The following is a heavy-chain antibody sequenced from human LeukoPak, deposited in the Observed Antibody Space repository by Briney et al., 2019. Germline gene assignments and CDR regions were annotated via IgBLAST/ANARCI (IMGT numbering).Heavy chain of an antibody. D-gene: IGHD1-1*01. CDR2: IKQDGSEK. J-gene: IGHJ3*02. CDR1: GFTFGSYW. Sequence: PGGSLRLSCAASGFTFGSYWMSWVRQAPGKGLEWVASIKQDGSEKYYVDSVKGRFTISRDNAKNSLYLQMNSLRAEDTAVYYCARVGYAHAFDIWGQGTMVTVSS. V-gene: IGHV3-7*01. CDR3: ARVGYAHAFDI.